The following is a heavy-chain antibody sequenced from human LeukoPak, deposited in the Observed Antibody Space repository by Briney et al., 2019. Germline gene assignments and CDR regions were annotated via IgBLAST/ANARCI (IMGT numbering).Heavy chain of an antibody. CDR2: IFPSGGEI. D-gene: IGHD2-8*02. V-gene: IGHV3-23*01. Sequence: GGSLRLSCAASGFTFSTFALVWVRQPPGKGLGWVSSIFPSGGEIHYADSVRGRFTISRDNSKSTLSLQMNSLRAEDTAIYYCATCRQVLLPFESWGQGTLVTVSS. CDR3: ATCRQVLLPFES. J-gene: IGHJ4*02. CDR1: GFTFSTFA.